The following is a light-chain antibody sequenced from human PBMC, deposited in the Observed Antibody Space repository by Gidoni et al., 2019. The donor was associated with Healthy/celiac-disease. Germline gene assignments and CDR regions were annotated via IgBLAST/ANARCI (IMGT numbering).Light chain of an antibody. CDR3: QQYNSYSPWT. CDR2: DAS. CDR1: QSISSW. Sequence: DIQMTQSPSTLSASVGDRVTITCRASQSISSWLAWYQKKPGKAPQLLIYDASSLESGVPSRFSVSGSGTEFTLTISSLQPDDFATYYCQQYNSYSPWTFGQGTKVEIK. J-gene: IGKJ1*01. V-gene: IGKV1-5*01.